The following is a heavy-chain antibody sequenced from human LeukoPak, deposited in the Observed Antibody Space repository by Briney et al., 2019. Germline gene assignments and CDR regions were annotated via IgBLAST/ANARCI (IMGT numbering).Heavy chain of an antibody. CDR3: VRALAYSSGWTPGYYYYMDV. V-gene: IGHV4-39*07. CDR1: GGSISSSSYY. Sequence: SETLSLTCTVSGGSISSSSYYWGWIRQPPGKGLEWIGSIYYSGSTYYNPSLKSRVTISVDKSKNQFSLKLSSVTAADTAVYYCVRALAYSSGWTPGYYYYMDVWGKGTTVTVSS. CDR2: IYYSGST. J-gene: IGHJ6*03. D-gene: IGHD6-19*01.